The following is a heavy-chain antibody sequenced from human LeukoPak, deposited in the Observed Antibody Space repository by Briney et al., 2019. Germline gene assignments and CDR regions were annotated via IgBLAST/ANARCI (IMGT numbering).Heavy chain of an antibody. D-gene: IGHD6-13*01. J-gene: IGHJ5*02. V-gene: IGHV3-20*04. Sequence: GGSLRLSCAASGFTFDDYGMSWVRQAPGKGLEWVSGINWNGGSTGYADSVKGRFTISRDNAKNSLYLQMNNLRAEDTAVYYCARDTGYSNNWDWFDPWGQGTLVTVSS. CDR3: ARDTGYSNNWDWFDP. CDR2: INWNGGST. CDR1: GFTFDDYG.